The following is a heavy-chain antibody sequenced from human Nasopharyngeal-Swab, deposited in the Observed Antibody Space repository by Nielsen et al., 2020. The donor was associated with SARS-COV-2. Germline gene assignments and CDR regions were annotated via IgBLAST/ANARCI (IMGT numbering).Heavy chain of an antibody. J-gene: IGHJ6*02. Sequence: WVRQAPGQGLEWMGWINTNTGNPTYAQGFTGRFVFSLDTSVSTAYLQISSLEAEDTAVYYCARVNVVYYYYGMDVWGQGTTVTVSS. V-gene: IGHV7-4-1*02. CDR3: ARVNVVYYYYGMDV. D-gene: IGHD2-15*01. CDR2: INTNTGNP.